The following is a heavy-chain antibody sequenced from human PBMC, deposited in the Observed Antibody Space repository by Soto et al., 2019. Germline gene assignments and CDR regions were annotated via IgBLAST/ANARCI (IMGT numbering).Heavy chain of an antibody. Sequence: ASVKVSCKASGYTFTSYDINWVRQATGQGLEWMGWLNPNSGNTGYAQKFQGRVTMTRNTSISTAYMELSSLRSEDTAVYYCARGQNDFWKNYYYYYMDVWGKGTTVTVSS. D-gene: IGHD3-3*01. CDR2: LNPNSGNT. J-gene: IGHJ6*03. CDR3: ARGQNDFWKNYYYYYMDV. CDR1: GYTFTSYD. V-gene: IGHV1-8*01.